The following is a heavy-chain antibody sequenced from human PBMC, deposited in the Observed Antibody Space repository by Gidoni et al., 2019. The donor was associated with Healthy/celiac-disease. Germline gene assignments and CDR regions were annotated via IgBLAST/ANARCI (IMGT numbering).Heavy chain of an antibody. V-gene: IGHV3-30*18. D-gene: IGHD6-19*01. CDR2: ISYDGSNK. CDR3: AKGTQWLPDY. J-gene: IGHJ4*02. CDR1: GFTFSSYG. Sequence: QVQLVESGGGVVQPGRSLRLSFAASGFTFSSYGMHWVRQAPGKGLEWVAVISYDGSNKYYAESVKGRFTISRDKSKNTLYLQMNSLRAEDTAVYYCAKGTQWLPDYWGQGTLVTVSS.